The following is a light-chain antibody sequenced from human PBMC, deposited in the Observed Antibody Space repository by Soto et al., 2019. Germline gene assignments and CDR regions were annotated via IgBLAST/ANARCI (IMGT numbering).Light chain of an antibody. CDR3: QQTYNSLMYT. CDR2: AAS. Sequence: DIQMTQSPSSLSVSVGDRVTITCRASQNITSYLNWYQQKPGKAPKLLIYAASNLQSGVPPRFSGSGSGTDFTLTISSLQPEDFATYYCQQTYNSLMYTFGQGTNLEIK. CDR1: QNITSY. V-gene: IGKV1-39*01. J-gene: IGKJ2*01.